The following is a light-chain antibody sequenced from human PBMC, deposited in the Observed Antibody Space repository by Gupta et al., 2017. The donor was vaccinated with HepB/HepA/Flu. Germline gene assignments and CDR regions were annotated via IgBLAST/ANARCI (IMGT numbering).Light chain of an antibody. Sequence: SSVLTQPPPVSLAHGETARITGGGFSFGSKSVHWYQQKPGQAPVMVIYYDTDRPAGIPERLSGSNSGITATLTISRVEAGDEADYYCQVLDSSSDAVVFGGGTKLTVL. CDR3: QVLDSSSDAVV. J-gene: IGLJ2*01. CDR2: YDT. V-gene: IGLV3-21*04. CDR1: SFGSKS.